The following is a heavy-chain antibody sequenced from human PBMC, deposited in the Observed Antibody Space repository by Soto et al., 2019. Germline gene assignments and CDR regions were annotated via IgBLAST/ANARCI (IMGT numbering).Heavy chain of an antibody. V-gene: IGHV1-24*01. D-gene: IGHD6-13*01. CDR3: PTAHRAGTGYYYYGMDV. J-gene: IGHJ6*02. CDR1: GHTLTELS. Sequence: ASVKVSCKVSGHTLTELSMHWKRQAPGKGLEWMGGFNPEDGETIYAQKYQRRVTMTEDTTTDTAYMELSSLRSEDTAVYYQPTAHRAGTGYYYYGMDVWGQGTTVTVSS. CDR2: FNPEDGET.